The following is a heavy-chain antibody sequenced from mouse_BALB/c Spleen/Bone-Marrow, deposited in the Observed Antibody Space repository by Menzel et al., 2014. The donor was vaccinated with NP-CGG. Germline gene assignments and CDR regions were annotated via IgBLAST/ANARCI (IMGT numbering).Heavy chain of an antibody. V-gene: IGHV5-17*02. J-gene: IGHJ2*01. Sequence: EVKVEESGGGLVQPGGSRKLSCAASGFTFSSLGMHWVRQAPEKGLEWIAYISSDSGAIFYADTVKGRFTISRDNPKNGRIHKTTRQRTNDSGIKIRKGGGDGKDFYYW. CDR2: ISSDSGAI. CDR3: KGGGDGKDFYY. CDR1: GFTFSSLG. D-gene: IGHD3-3*01.